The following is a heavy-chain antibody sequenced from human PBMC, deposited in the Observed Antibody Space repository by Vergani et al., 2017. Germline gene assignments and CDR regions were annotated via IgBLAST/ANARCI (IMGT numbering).Heavy chain of an antibody. D-gene: IGHD3-10*01. CDR1: GFTFSSYG. CDR2: ISSDGSNK. Sequence: QVQLVESGGGVVQPGRSLRLSCAASGFTFSSYGMHWVRQAPGKGLEWVAVISSDGSNKYYADSVKGRFTISRDNSKNTLYLQMNSLRAEDTAVYYCAKEYYYGSGSFDYWGQGTLVTVSS. CDR3: AKEYYYGSGSFDY. J-gene: IGHJ4*02. V-gene: IGHV3-30*18.